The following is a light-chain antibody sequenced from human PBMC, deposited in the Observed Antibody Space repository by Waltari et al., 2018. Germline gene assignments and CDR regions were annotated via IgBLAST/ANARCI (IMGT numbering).Light chain of an antibody. CDR1: SSDDGANNF. CDR2: ELT. V-gene: IGLV2-23*02. CDR3: CSYTTIGPVL. Sequence: QSALTQPASVSGSPGQSVAISCIGTSSDDGANNFLFWYQQHPGRAPKLIIHELTKRPSGVSARFSGSKSGNAASLTISGLQAEDEADYYCCSYTTIGPVLIGGGTKVTVL. J-gene: IGLJ2*01.